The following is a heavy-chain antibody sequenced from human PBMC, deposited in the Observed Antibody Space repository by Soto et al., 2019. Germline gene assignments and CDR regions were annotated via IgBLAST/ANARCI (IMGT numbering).Heavy chain of an antibody. CDR3: ARSLPGGTIFYMDV. V-gene: IGHV4-31*02. Sequence: QVQLRESGPGVVEPSQTLSLNCHVSSGSVTSGRFFCSWVRQQPGKGLEWIGHIYYSGNTHYNPSIESRVAMYVDISQNQLSLTLTAVTPADSAVYYCARSLPGGTIFYMDVWGAGTTVTVSS. D-gene: IGHD2-2*01. J-gene: IGHJ6*03. CDR2: IYYSGNT. CDR1: SGSVTSGRFF.